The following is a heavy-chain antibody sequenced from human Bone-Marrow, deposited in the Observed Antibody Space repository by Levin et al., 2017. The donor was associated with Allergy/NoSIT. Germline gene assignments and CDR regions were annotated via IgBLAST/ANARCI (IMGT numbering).Heavy chain of an antibody. CDR2: IDTDGSIT. Sequence: QAGGSLRLSCAASGFTFSTYWMHWVRQRPGEGLVWVSRIDTDGSITNYADTVPFLFPLSRDNARNTLHLQMNNLRAEDTAVYYCVRDLAGAEGNWGQGTLGKVSS. J-gene: IGHJ4*02. CDR3: VRDLAGAEGN. CDR1: GFTFSTYW. D-gene: IGHD4/OR15-4a*01. V-gene: IGHV3-74*01.